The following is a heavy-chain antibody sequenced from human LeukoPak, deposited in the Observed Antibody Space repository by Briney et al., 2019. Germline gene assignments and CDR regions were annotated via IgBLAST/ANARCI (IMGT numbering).Heavy chain of an antibody. J-gene: IGHJ4*02. CDR1: GFTVSSNY. V-gene: IGHV3-66*01. D-gene: IGHD1-1*01. CDR2: IYRGGST. Sequence: EGSLRLSCAASGFTVSSNYVSWVRQAPGKGLEWVSTIYRGGSTYYADSAKGRFTISRDNSKNTVYLQINTLRVEDTAVYYCGRGGLETAVKYFFDYWGQGTLITVSS. CDR3: GRGGLETAVKYFFDY.